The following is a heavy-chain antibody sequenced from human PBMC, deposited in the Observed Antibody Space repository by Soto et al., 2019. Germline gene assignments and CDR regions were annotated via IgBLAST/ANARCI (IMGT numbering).Heavy chain of an antibody. V-gene: IGHV4-59*08. D-gene: IGHD3-10*01. Sequence: QVQLLESGPGLVKPSETLSLTCTVSGGSISSYYWSWIRQPPGKGLEWIGYIYSSGSTNYNPSLTRRVTISVDTSKNQFSLKLSSVTAADTAVYYCARRYGGGFDYWGQGTLVTVSS. CDR2: IYSSGST. CDR3: ARRYGGGFDY. CDR1: GGSISSYY. J-gene: IGHJ4*02.